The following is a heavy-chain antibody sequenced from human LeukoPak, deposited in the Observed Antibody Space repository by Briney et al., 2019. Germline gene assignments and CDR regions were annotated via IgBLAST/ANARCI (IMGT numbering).Heavy chain of an antibody. CDR3: ARDFYGDYGFSAFDI. Sequence: PSETLSLTCTVSGGSIGSGGYYWSWIRQHPGKGLEWIGYIYYSGSTYYNPSLKSRVTISVDTSKNQFSLKLSSVTAADTAVYYCARDFYGDYGFSAFDIWGQGTMVTVSS. D-gene: IGHD4-17*01. V-gene: IGHV4-31*03. CDR2: IYYSGST. J-gene: IGHJ3*02. CDR1: GGSIGSGGYY.